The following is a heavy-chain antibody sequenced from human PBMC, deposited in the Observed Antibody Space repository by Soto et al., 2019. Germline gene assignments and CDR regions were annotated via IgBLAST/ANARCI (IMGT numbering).Heavy chain of an antibody. Sequence: GRPMRLSCAAAGFNFRNHGVHWIRKTTGKGLVWVSRINSDGSSTSYADSVKGRFTISRDNAKNTLYLQMNSLRAEDTAVYYCEGYYEVGHAYPSSGPSDYWGQGTLVTVSS. J-gene: IGHJ4*02. V-gene: IGHV3-74*01. CDR3: EGYYEVGHAYPSSGPSDY. D-gene: IGHD3-22*01. CDR1: GFNFRNHG. CDR2: INSDGSST.